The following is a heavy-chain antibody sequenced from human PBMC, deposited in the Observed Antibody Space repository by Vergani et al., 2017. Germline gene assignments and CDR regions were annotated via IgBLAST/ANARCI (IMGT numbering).Heavy chain of an antibody. V-gene: IGHV3-73*02. J-gene: IGHJ6*02. CDR2: IRSKANSYAT. Sequence: EVQLVESGGGLVQPGGSLKLSCAASGFTFSGSAMHWVRQASGKGLEWVGRIRSKANSYATAYAASVKGRFTISRDDSKNTAYLQMNSLKTEDTAVYYCTRQGIAVAGTRNYYYCGMDVWGQGTTVTVSS. CDR1: GFTFSGSA. D-gene: IGHD6-19*01. CDR3: TRQGIAVAGTRNYYYCGMDV.